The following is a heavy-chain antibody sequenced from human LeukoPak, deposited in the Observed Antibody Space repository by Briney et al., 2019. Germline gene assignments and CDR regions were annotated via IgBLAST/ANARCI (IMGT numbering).Heavy chain of an antibody. V-gene: IGHV1-2*02. Sequence: GASVKVSCKASGYTFTGYYMHWVRQAPGQGLEWMGWINPNSGGTNYAQKFQGRVTMTRDTSISTAYMELSRLRSDDTAVYYCARDRITIFGVVEQWGQGTLVTVSS. CDR3: ARDRITIFGVVEQ. CDR1: GYTFTGYY. D-gene: IGHD3-3*01. J-gene: IGHJ4*02. CDR2: INPNSGGT.